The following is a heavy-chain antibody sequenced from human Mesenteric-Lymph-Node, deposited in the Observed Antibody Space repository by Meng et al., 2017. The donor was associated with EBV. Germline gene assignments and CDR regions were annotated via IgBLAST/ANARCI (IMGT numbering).Heavy chain of an antibody. V-gene: IGHV2-5*02. CDR1: GFSLSTSGVG. J-gene: IGHJ4*02. CDR3: EHGPARGAFDY. CDR2: IYWDDDK. D-gene: IGHD1-26*01. Sequence: HIALKEPVPSQVKTTQPLALSCTFSGFSLSTSGVGVGWIRQPPGKALEWLSLIYWDDDKRYSTYLKSRHTVTKVTSNNQVVITMTNMDPVDTDTYSCEHGPARGAFDYWGQGTLVTVSS.